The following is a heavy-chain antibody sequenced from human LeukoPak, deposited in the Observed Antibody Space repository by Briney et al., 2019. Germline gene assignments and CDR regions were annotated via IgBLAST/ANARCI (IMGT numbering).Heavy chain of an antibody. CDR1: GGSFSGYY. CDR2: INHSGST. J-gene: IGHJ4*02. Sequence: PSETLSLTCAVYGGSFSGYYWSWIRQPPGKGLEWIGEINHSGSTNYNPSLKSRVTISVDTSKNQFSLKLSSVTAADTAVYYCASVGVDYVWGSYRSRDYWGQGTLVTVSS. D-gene: IGHD3-16*02. V-gene: IGHV4-34*01. CDR3: ASVGVDYVWGSYRSRDY.